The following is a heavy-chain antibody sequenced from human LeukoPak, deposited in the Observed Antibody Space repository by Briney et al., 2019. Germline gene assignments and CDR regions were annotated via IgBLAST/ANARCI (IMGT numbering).Heavy chain of an antibody. Sequence: GESLRISCKGSGYSFTNYWITWVRQMPGKGLEWMGRIDPSDSYTNYSPSSQGHVTISADKSINTAYLQWSSLKASDTAMYYCARHGGSYYFYDAFDIWGQGTMVTVSS. V-gene: IGHV5-10-1*01. CDR3: ARHGGSYYFYDAFDI. CDR2: IDPSDSYT. D-gene: IGHD1-26*01. J-gene: IGHJ3*02. CDR1: GYSFTNYW.